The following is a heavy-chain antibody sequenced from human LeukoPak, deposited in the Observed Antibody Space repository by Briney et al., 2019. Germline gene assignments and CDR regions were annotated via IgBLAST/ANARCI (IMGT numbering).Heavy chain of an antibody. CDR3: TTDRGNDYGDYGFDY. V-gene: IGHV3-15*01. J-gene: IGHJ4*02. CDR1: GFIVSSIY. Sequence: GGSLRLSCAASGFIVSSIYMSWVRQAPGKGLEWVGRIKSKTDGGTTDYAAPVKGRFTISRDDSKNTLYLQMNSLKTEDTAVYYCTTDRGNDYGDYGFDYWGQGTLVTVSS. CDR2: IKSKTDGGTT. D-gene: IGHD4-17*01.